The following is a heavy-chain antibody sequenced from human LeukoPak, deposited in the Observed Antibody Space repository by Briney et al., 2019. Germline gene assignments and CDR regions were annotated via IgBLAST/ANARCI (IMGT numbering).Heavy chain of an antibody. CDR2: IDPNSGGT. Sequence: ASVKVSCKASGYTFTVFYMHWVRQAPGQGLEWMGWIDPNSGGTNHAQKFQGRVTMTRDTSISTAYMELSGLRSDDTAVCYCARVLGTSYGDYFDYWGQGTLVTVSS. J-gene: IGHJ4*02. V-gene: IGHV1-2*02. CDR1: GYTFTVFY. D-gene: IGHD4-17*01. CDR3: ARVLGTSYGDYFDY.